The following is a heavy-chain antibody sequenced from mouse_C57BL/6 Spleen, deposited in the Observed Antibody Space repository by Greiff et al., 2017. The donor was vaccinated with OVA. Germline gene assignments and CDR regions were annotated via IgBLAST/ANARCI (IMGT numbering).Heavy chain of an antibody. D-gene: IGHD2-5*01. CDR1: GYTFTSYW. V-gene: IGHV1-72*01. Sequence: VQLQQPGAELVKPGASVKLSCKASGYTFTSYWMPWVKQRPGRGLEWIGRLDPNSGGTKYHEKFKSKATLTVDNPSSTAYMQLSSLTSQDSEDYYCERSDYNNYGPVSMDYWGQGTTLTVSS. CDR2: LDPNSGGT. CDR3: ERSDYNNYGPVSMDY. J-gene: IGHJ2*01.